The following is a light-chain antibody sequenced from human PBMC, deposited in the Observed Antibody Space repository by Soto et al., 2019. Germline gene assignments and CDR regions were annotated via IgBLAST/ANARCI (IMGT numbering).Light chain of an antibody. J-gene: IGKJ4*01. V-gene: IGKV3-11*01. CDR1: QDINTY. CDR3: QHRYNWPLT. Sequence: EVVLTQSPATLSLSPGEKAILSCRASQDINTYLGWYQQKPGQPPRLLIYDASNRASGIPARCSGSGSGTDFTLTIDTLESEDLAIYYCQHRYNWPLTFGAGNKVEIK. CDR2: DAS.